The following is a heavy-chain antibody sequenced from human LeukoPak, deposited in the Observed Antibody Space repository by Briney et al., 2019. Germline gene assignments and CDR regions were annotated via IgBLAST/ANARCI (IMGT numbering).Heavy chain of an antibody. CDR3: AKEGGDWGEGYFDY. D-gene: IGHD7-27*01. CDR2: ISGSGGST. J-gene: IGHJ4*02. CDR1: GFTFSSYA. V-gene: IGHV3-23*01. Sequence: GGSLRLSCAASGFTFSSYAMSWVRQAPGKGLEWVSAISGSGGSTYYADSVKGRFTISRDNAKNSLYLQMNSLRAEDTAVYYCAKEGGDWGEGYFDYWGQGTLVTVSS.